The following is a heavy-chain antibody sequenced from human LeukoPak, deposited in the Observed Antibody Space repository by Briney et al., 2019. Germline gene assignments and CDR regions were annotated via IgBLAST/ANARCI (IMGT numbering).Heavy chain of an antibody. CDR3: ARLGIAAWIPHYFDY. CDR2: MSAYNGNT. Sequence: ASVKVSCKASGYTYTSYGISWVRQAPGQGLEWMGWMSAYNGNTKYAQKLQGRVTMTTDTSTSTAYMELRSLRSDDTAVYYCARLGIAAWIPHYFDYWGQGTLVTVSS. V-gene: IGHV1-18*01. CDR1: GYTYTSYG. D-gene: IGHD6-13*01. J-gene: IGHJ4*02.